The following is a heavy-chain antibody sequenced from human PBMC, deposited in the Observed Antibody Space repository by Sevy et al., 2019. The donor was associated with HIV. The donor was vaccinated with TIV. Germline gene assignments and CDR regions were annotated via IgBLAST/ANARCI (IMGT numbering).Heavy chain of an antibody. Sequence: GGSLRLSCAASGFTFISYAMHWVRQAPGKGLEWVAVISYDGSNKYYADSVKGRFTISRDNSKNTLYLQMNSLRAEDTAVYYCAREAASLLWFGDFFSWFDPWGQGTLVTVSS. V-gene: IGHV3-30*04. D-gene: IGHD3-10*01. CDR3: AREAASLLWFGDFFSWFDP. CDR2: ISYDGSNK. CDR1: GFTFISYA. J-gene: IGHJ5*02.